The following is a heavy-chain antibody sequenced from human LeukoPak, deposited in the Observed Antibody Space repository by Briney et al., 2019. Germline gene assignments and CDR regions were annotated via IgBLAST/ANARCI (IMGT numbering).Heavy chain of an antibody. CDR1: GFTFSSYA. J-gene: IGHJ5*02. V-gene: IGHV3-23*01. Sequence: GGSLRLSCAAFGFTFSSYAMTWVRQAPGKGLEWVSTISGSGGGTYYADSVKGRFTISRDNSKNTLYLQMNSLRAEDTDIYYSAKDQKYEGHCNSGSCYSNLWGQGTLVTVSS. D-gene: IGHD2-15*01. CDR2: ISGSGGGT. CDR3: AKDQKYEGHCNSGSCYSNL.